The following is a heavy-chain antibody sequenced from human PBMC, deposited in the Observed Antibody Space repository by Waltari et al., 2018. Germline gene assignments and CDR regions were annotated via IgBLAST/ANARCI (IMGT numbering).Heavy chain of an antibody. D-gene: IGHD6-13*01. V-gene: IGHV4-39*07. Sequence: QLQLQESGPGLVKPSETLSLTCTVSGGSISSSSYYWGWIRQPPGKGLEWIGSIYYSGSTYYNPSLKSRVTISVDTSKNQFSLKLSSVTAADTAVYYCARDPVLYSSSWSTPGHWGQGTLVTVSS. CDR3: ARDPVLYSSSWSTPGH. CDR1: GGSISSSSYY. CDR2: IYYSGST. J-gene: IGHJ4*02.